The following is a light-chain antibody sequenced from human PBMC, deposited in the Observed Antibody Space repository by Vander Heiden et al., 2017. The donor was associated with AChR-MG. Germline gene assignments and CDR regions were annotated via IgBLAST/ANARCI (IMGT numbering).Light chain of an antibody. V-gene: IGLV1-44*01. Sequence: QSVLTQPPSASGTPGQRVTISCSVSSSNIGSNTVNWYHQLPGPAPKLLIYSNNQRPSGVPDRFSGSKSGTSASLAISGLQSEDEADYYCAAWDDSLNGWVFGGGTKLTVL. CDR1: SSNIGSNT. CDR2: SNN. J-gene: IGLJ3*02. CDR3: AAWDDSLNGWV.